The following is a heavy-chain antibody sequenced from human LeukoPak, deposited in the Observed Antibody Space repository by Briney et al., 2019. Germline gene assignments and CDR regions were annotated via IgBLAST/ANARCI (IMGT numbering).Heavy chain of an antibody. J-gene: IGHJ4*02. D-gene: IGHD3-22*01. CDR3: AIDYDSSGYYLDY. Sequence: SVKVSCKASGGTFSSYAISWVRQAPRQRLEWMGGIIPIFGTANYAQKFQGRATITTDESTSTAYMELSSLRSEDTAVYYCAIDYDSSGYYLDYWGQGTLVTVSS. CDR1: GGTFSSYA. CDR2: IIPIFGTA. V-gene: IGHV1-69*05.